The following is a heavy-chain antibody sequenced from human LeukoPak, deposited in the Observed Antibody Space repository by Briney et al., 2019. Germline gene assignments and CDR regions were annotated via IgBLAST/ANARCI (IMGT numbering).Heavy chain of an antibody. D-gene: IGHD6-19*01. CDR3: AREDGSGWSSFDY. CDR1: EFAFNTYS. CDR2: ISSRSTTI. J-gene: IGHJ4*02. V-gene: IGHV3-48*01. Sequence: GGSLRLSCAASEFAFNTYSMNWVRQAPGKGLEWISYISSRSTTIHYADSVRGRFTISRDNSKNTLYLQMNSLRAEDTAVYYCAREDGSGWSSFDYWGQGTLVTVSS.